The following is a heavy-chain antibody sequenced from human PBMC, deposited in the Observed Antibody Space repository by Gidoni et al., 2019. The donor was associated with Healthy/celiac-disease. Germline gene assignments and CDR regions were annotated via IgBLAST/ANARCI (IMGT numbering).Heavy chain of an antibody. CDR3: AKAAWGPDY. CDR2: ISYDGSNK. V-gene: IGHV3-30*18. Sequence: VQLVESGGGVVQPGRSLRLSCAASGFTFSSYGMHWVRPAPGKGLEWVAVISYDGSNKYYADSVKGRFTISRDNSKNTLYLQMNSLRAEDTAVYYCAKAAWGPDYWGQGTLVTVSS. D-gene: IGHD7-27*01. CDR1: GFTFSSYG. J-gene: IGHJ4*02.